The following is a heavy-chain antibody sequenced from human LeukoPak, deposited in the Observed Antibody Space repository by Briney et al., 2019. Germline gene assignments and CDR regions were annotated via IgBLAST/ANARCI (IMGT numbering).Heavy chain of an antibody. CDR1: GFTFDDYT. D-gene: IGHD5-18*01. Sequence: GGSLRLSCAASGFTFDDYTMHWVRQAPGKGLEWVSLISWDGGSTYYADSVKGRFTISRGNSKNSLYLQMNSLRTEDTALYYCAKDIYSYGRGGFDYWGQGTLVTVSS. V-gene: IGHV3-43*01. J-gene: IGHJ4*02. CDR3: AKDIYSYGRGGFDY. CDR2: ISWDGGST.